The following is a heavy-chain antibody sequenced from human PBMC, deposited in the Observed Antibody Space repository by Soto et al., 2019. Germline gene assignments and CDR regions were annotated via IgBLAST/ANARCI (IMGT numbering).Heavy chain of an antibody. D-gene: IGHD6-6*01. CDR1: GFSLSTSGVG. J-gene: IGHJ4*02. CDR2: IYWDDDK. CDR3: ALIAARPWVLDY. Sequence: QITLKESGPTLVKPTQTLTLTCTFSGFSLSTSGVGVGWIRQPPGKALEWLALIYWDDDKRYSPSLKSRLTVTKDTSKNQLVLTMTNMDPVDTATYYCALIAARPWVLDYWGQGTLVTVSS. V-gene: IGHV2-5*02.